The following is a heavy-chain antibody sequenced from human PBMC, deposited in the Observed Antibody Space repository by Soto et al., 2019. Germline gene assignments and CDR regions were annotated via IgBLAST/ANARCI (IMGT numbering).Heavy chain of an antibody. J-gene: IGHJ6*02. D-gene: IGHD2-21*02. Sequence: QVQLVQSVAEVKKPGSSVKVSCKASGGTFSSSAISWVRQAPGQGLEWMGGIIPIFGTANDAQKSQGRVKITADKSTSTAYMALSSLRSEYTAVYYCSRYDCGGDCYSESHDDYGRDVWGQGTTVTVAS. CDR3: SRYDCGGDCYSESHDDYGRDV. CDR1: GGTFSSSA. V-gene: IGHV1-69*06. CDR2: IIPIFGTA.